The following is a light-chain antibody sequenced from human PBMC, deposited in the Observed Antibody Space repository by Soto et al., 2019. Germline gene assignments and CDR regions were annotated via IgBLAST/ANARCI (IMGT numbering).Light chain of an antibody. J-gene: IGKJ2*01. Sequence: EIVMTQSPATLSVSPGERATLSCRASRSVSSNLAWYQQKPGQAPRLLIYGASTRATGIPARFSGSGSGTEFTLTISSLQSEDFAVYYCQQYNNWPPYTFGQGT. CDR3: QQYNNWPPYT. CDR1: RSVSSN. V-gene: IGKV3-15*01. CDR2: GAS.